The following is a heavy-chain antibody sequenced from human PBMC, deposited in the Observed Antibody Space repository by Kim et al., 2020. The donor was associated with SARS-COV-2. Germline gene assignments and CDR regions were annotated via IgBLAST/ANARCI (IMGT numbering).Heavy chain of an antibody. J-gene: IGHJ4*02. Sequence: GGSLRLSCAASGFTFDDYAMHWVRQAPGKGLEWVSGISWNSGSIGYADSVKGRFTISRDNAKNSLYLQMNSPRAEDTALYYCAKDLANTYSSGWSFDYWGQGTLVTVSS. CDR1: GFTFDDYA. D-gene: IGHD6-19*01. CDR2: ISWNSGSI. V-gene: IGHV3-9*01. CDR3: AKDLANTYSSGWSFDY.